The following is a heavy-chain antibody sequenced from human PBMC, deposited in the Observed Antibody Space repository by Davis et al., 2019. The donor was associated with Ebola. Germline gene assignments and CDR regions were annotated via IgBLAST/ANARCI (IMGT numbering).Heavy chain of an antibody. D-gene: IGHD4-17*01. CDR2: IYTSGST. CDR1: GGSISSGSYY. CDR3: ARDDYGLD. V-gene: IGHV4-61*09. J-gene: IGHJ4*02. Sequence: PSETLSLTCTVSGGSISSGSYYWSWIRQPAGKGLEWIGHIYTSGSTNYNPSLKSRVTISVDTSKNQFSLKLSSVTAADTAVYYCARDDYGLDWGQGTLVTVSS.